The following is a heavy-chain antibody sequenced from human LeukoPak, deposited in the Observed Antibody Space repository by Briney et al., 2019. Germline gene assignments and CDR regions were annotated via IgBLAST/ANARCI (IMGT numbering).Heavy chain of an antibody. Sequence: GGSLRLSCAASGFTFSSYAMSWVRQAPGKGLEWVSAISGSGGSTYYADSVKGRFTISRDNSKNTLYLQMNSLRAEDTAVYYCAKDLSPYYYDSSGNNWFDPWGQGTLVTVSS. CDR2: ISGSGGST. CDR3: AKDLSPYYYDSSGNNWFDP. J-gene: IGHJ5*02. D-gene: IGHD3-22*01. V-gene: IGHV3-23*01. CDR1: GFTFSSYA.